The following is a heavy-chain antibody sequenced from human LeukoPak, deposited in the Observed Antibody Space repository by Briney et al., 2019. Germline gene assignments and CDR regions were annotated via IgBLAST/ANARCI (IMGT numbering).Heavy chain of an antibody. CDR3: ARRWGDFWSGYYDY. CDR2: IYYSGST. Sequence: SETLSLTCTVSGDSISSYYWSWLRQPPGKGLEWIGYIYYSGSTNCNPSLKSRVTISVDTSKNQFSLKLSSVTAADTAVYYCARRWGDFWSGYYDYWGQGTLVTVSS. V-gene: IGHV4-59*08. D-gene: IGHD3-3*01. J-gene: IGHJ4*02. CDR1: GDSISSYY.